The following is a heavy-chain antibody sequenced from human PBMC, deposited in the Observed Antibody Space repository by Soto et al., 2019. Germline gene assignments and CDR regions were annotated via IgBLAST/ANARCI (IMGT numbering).Heavy chain of an antibody. CDR2: IYYNGNS. CDR3: ARDYRLGDSSRPYFQH. Sequence: SETLSLTCTVSGGYISTYYWSWIRQPPGKGLEWLGYIYYNGNSYYNPSLKSRLSMSVDTSKNQFSLRLSSATATDTAVYYCARDYRLGDSSRPYFQHWGQGTLVTVS. CDR1: GGYISTYY. V-gene: IGHV4-59*01. J-gene: IGHJ1*01. D-gene: IGHD3-22*01.